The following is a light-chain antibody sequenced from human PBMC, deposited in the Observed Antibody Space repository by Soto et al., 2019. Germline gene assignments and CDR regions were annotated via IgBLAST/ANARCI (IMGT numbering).Light chain of an antibody. V-gene: IGKV1-8*01. J-gene: IGKJ1*01. CDR3: KQYYSYPPT. CDR2: AAS. CDR1: QGISSY. Sequence: AIRMPPSPSSLSAYTGARVTITCRASQGISSYLAWCQQKPGKAHKLLIYAASTLQSGVPSRFSGSGSGTDFTLTISCLQSEEFATYYCKQYYSYPPTVGKGTKVDIK.